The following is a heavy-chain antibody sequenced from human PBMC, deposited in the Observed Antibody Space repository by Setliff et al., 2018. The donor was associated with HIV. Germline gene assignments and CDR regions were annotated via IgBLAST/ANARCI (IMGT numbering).Heavy chain of an antibody. J-gene: IGHJ4*02. CDR2: IYTSGST. CDR1: GGSISNYY. Sequence: SETLSLTCTVSGGSISNYYWSWIRQPPGKGLEWIGYIYTSGSTNYNPSLKGRVTISVDTSKNQFSLKLSSVTAADTAVYYCASGLYYSHTDSFYFYDWGLGTLVTV. CDR3: ASGLYYSHTDSFYFYD. V-gene: IGHV4-4*09. D-gene: IGHD3-10*01.